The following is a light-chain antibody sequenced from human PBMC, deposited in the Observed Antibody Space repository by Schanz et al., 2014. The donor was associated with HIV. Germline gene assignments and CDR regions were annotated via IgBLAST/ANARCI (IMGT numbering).Light chain of an antibody. CDR2: GAS. CDR1: QTITSNF. V-gene: IGKV3-20*01. CDR3: QQSYSATPYT. Sequence: EIVLTQSPGTLSLFPGERAALSCRASQTITSNFLAWYQQRPGQAPRLLIYGASNRATGVPDRFSGSGSGTDFILTISRLQFEDFATYYCQQSYSATPYTFGQGTKVEIK. J-gene: IGKJ2*01.